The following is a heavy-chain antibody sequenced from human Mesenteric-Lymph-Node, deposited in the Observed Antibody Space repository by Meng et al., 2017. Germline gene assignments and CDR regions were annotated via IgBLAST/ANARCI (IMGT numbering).Heavy chain of an antibody. CDR2: INPGGGST. Sequence: ASVKVSCKASGYSFSCDYMHWVRLAPGQGLECMAIINPGGGSTSYAQKFLGRVTMTRDTSISTAYMELSSLRSEDTAIYYCARGLGGYCSSSSCLFDPWGQGTLVTVSS. CDR1: GYSFSCDY. V-gene: IGHV1-46*01. CDR3: ARGLGGYCSSSSCLFDP. J-gene: IGHJ5*02. D-gene: IGHD2-2*01.